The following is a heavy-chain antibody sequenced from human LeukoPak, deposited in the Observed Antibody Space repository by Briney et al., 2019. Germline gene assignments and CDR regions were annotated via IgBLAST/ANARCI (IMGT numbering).Heavy chain of an antibody. CDR3: ARQSYYYGSFDP. J-gene: IGHJ5*02. D-gene: IGHD3-10*01. CDR1: GGSISSGGYY. V-gene: IGHV4-31*03. Sequence: SQTLSLTCTVSGGSISSGGYYWSWIRQHPGKGLEWIGYIYYSGSTYYNLSLKSRVTISVDTSKNQFSLKLSSVTAADTAVYDCARQSYYYGSFDPWGQGTLVTVSS. CDR2: IYYSGST.